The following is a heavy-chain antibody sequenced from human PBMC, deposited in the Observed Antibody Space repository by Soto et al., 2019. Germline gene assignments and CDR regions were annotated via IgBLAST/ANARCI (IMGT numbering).Heavy chain of an antibody. V-gene: IGHV1-69*12. D-gene: IGHD2-2*01. CDR1: GGTFSSYA. CDR3: ARGSDIVLVPAATVYYYYYYGMDV. J-gene: IGHJ6*02. CDR2: IIPIFGTA. Sequence: QVQLVQSGAEVKKPGSSVKVSCKASGGTFSSYAISWVRQAPGQGLEWMGGIIPIFGTANYAQKFQGRVTITADESTSTAYMERSSLRSEDTAVYYCARGSDIVLVPAATVYYYYYYGMDVWGQGTTVTVSS.